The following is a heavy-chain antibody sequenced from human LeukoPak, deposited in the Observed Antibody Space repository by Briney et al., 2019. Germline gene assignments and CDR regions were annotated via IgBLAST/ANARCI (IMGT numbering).Heavy chain of an antibody. J-gene: IGHJ3*02. CDR2: IGTAGDT. V-gene: IGHV3-13*04. CDR3: ARAYRGYYGSGSYYNDAFDI. CDR1: GFAFSSYD. D-gene: IGHD3-10*01. Sequence: GGSLRLSCAASGFAFSSYDMQWVRQATGKGLEWVSAIGTAGDTYYPGSVKGRFTISRENAKNSLYLQMNSLRAGDTAVYYCARAYRGYYGSGSYYNDAFDIWGQGTMVTVSS.